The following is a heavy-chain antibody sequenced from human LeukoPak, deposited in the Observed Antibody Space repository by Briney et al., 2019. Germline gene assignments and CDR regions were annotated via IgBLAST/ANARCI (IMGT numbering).Heavy chain of an antibody. CDR1: GVTFSSYA. Sequence: ASVKVSCKASGVTFSSYAISWVRQAPGQGLEWMGGIIPIFGTANYAQKFQGRVTITTDESTSTTYMELSSLRSEDTAVYYCARASLRFLEWSYNWFDTGGQGTLVTVS. J-gene: IGHJ5*02. D-gene: IGHD3-3*01. CDR3: ARASLRFLEWSYNWFDT. V-gene: IGHV1-69*05. CDR2: IIPIFGTA.